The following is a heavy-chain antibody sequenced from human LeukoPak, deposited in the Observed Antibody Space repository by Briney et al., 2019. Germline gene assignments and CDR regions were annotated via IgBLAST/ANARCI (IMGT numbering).Heavy chain of an antibody. CDR1: EFIFSDHY. CDR2: IRKKSNGYTT. V-gene: IGHV3-72*01. CDR3: ARTYSNSWDSTYFDY. J-gene: IGHJ4*02. D-gene: IGHD6-13*01. Sequence: GGSLRLSCAASEFIFSDHYMDWVRQAPGKGLEWVGRIRKKSNGYTTEYAASVKGRFTISRDDSKNSLYLQMNSLKSEDTAVYYCARTYSNSWDSTYFDYWGQGTLVTVSS.